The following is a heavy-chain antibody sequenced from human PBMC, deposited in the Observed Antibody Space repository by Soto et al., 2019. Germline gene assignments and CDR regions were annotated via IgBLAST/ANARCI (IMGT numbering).Heavy chain of an antibody. CDR1: GFTFSRYW. CDR2: IKQDGSEK. CDR3: ARDEEDELRLNNLFDP. J-gene: IGHJ5*02. Sequence: ESGGGLVQPGGSLRLSCAASGFTFSRYWMSWVRQAPGKGLEWVANIKQDGSEKYYVDSVKGRFTISRDNAKNSLYLQMNSLSAEDTAVYYCARDEEDELRLNNLFDPWGQGTLVTVSS. V-gene: IGHV3-7*01. D-gene: IGHD5-12*01.